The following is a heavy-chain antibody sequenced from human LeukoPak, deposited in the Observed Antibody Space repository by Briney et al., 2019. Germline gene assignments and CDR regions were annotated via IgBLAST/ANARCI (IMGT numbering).Heavy chain of an antibody. J-gene: IGHJ4*02. D-gene: IGHD2-2*01. CDR1: GYSFTSYW. V-gene: IGHV5-51*01. CDR3: ARLKGALGYCSSTSCSSFDY. Sequence: GESLKISCKGSGYSFTSYWIGWVRQMPGKGLEWMGIIYPGDSDTRYSPSFQGQVTISADKSISTAYLQWSSLKASDTAMYYCARLKGALGYCSSTSCSSFDYWGQGTLVTVSS. CDR2: IYPGDSDT.